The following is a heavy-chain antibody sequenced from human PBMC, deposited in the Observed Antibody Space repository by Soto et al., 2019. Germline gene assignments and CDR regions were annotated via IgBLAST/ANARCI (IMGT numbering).Heavy chain of an antibody. J-gene: IGHJ3*02. V-gene: IGHV4-30-2*01. CDR2: IYHSGST. CDR1: GGSISSGGYS. CDR3: ARMTTVSDAFDI. D-gene: IGHD4-17*01. Sequence: QLQLQESGSGLVKPSQTLSLTCAVSGGSISSGGYSWSWIRQPPGKGLEWIGYIYHSGSTYSTPSLKSRVTISVDRSKNQFSLKLSSVTAADTAVYYCARMTTVSDAFDIWGQGTMVTVSS.